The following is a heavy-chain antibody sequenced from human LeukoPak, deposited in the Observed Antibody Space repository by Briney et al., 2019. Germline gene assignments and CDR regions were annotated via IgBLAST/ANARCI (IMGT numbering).Heavy chain of an antibody. Sequence: SETLSLTCTVSGGSIRSSYYYWGWIRQPPGKGLEWIGETHRSGDTKYNPSLNGRVTISMDNSKNQLSLNLISVTAADTAIYFCATRHHSRTYMVPLDSWGQGTLVTVSS. CDR3: ATRHHSRTYMVPLDS. V-gene: IGHV4-39*07. CDR1: GGSIRSSYYY. J-gene: IGHJ4*02. D-gene: IGHD3-10*01. CDR2: THRSGDT.